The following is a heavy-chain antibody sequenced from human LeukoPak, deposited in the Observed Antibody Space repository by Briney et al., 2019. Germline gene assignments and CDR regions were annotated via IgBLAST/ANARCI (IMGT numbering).Heavy chain of an antibody. V-gene: IGHV1-24*01. J-gene: IGHJ4*02. CDR2: FDPEDGET. CDR1: GYTLTELS. D-gene: IGHD3-22*01. Sequence: ASVKVSCKVSGYTLTELSMHWVRQAPGKGLEWMGGFDPEDGETIYAQKFQGRVTMTEDTSTDTAYMELSSLRSDDTAVYYCARGEEGGIIVVLWGQGTLVTVSS. CDR3: ARGEEGGIIVVL.